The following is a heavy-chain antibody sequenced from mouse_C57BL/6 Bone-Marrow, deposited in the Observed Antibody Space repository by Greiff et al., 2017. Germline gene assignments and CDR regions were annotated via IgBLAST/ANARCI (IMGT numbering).Heavy chain of an antibody. CDR3: TRERLAY. CDR1: GYTFTSYW. Sequence: VQLKESGTVLARPGASVKMSCKTSGYTFTSYWMHWVKQRPGQGLEWIGAIYPGNSDTSYNQKFKGKAKLPAVTSASTAYMELSSLTNEDSAVYYCTRERLAYWGQGTLVTVSA. CDR2: IYPGNSDT. V-gene: IGHV1-5*01. J-gene: IGHJ3*01.